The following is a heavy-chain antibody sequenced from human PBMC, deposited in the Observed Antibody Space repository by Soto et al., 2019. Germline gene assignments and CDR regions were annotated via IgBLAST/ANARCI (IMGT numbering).Heavy chain of an antibody. J-gene: IGHJ4*02. CDR2: ISSNGGST. CDR1: GFTFTTFG. CDR3: AKRQRGDGFAVDF. D-gene: IGHD3-10*01. V-gene: IGHV3-23*01. Sequence: GGSLRLSCVASGFTFTTFGMIWVRQAPGKGLGWVSGISSNGGSTYYADSVEGRFTISRDNSKNTLYLQLNSLRVEDTALFYCAKRQRGDGFAVDFWGRGTLVTVSS.